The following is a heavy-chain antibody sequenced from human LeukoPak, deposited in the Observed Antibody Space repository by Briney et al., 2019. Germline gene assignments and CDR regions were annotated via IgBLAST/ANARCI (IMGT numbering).Heavy chain of an antibody. J-gene: IGHJ4*02. CDR2: ISGSGGST. Sequence: GGSLRLSCAASGFTFSSYAMSWVRQAPGKGLEWVSAISGSGGSTYYADSVKGRFTISRDNSKNTLYLQMNSLRAEDTAVYYCAKDLPLNSIAVAVSSFDYWGQGTLVTVSS. V-gene: IGHV3-23*01. D-gene: IGHD6-19*01. CDR3: AKDLPLNSIAVAVSSFDY. CDR1: GFTFSSYA.